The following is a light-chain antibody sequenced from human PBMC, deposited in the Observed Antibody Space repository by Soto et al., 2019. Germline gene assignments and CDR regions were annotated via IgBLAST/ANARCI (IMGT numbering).Light chain of an antibody. CDR2: EGS. Sequence: QSVLTQPASVSGSPGQSITISCTGTSSAVGSYNLVSWYQHHPGKAPKLMIFEGSRRPSGVSNRFSGSKSGNTASLTISGLQAEDEADYYCSSYTTSSTLVFGTGTKVTVL. CDR3: SSYTTSSTLV. V-gene: IGLV2-14*02. J-gene: IGLJ1*01. CDR1: SSAVGSYNL.